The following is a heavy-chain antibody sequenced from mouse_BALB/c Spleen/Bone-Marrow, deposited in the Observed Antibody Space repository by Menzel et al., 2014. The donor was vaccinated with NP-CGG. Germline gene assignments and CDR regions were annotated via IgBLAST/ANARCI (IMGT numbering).Heavy chain of an antibody. CDR2: INPSTGYT. V-gene: IGHV1-7*01. J-gene: IGHJ3*01. CDR3: ARYGGRSYDGFAY. Sequence: QVQLQQPGAELAKPGASVKMSCKASGYTFTIYWMHWVKQRPGQGLEWIGYINPSTGYTEYNQKFKDKATLTADKSSSTAYMQLSSLTSEDSAVYYCARYGGRSYDGFAYWGQGTLVTGSA. CDR1: GYTFTIYW. D-gene: IGHD2-12*01.